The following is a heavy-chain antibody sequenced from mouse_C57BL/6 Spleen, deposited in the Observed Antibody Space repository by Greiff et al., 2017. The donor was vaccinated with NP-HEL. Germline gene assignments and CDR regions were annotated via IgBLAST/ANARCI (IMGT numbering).Heavy chain of an antibody. D-gene: IGHD1-1*01. CDR3: ARRRSYGSSSTSSFAY. CDR2: IYPGDGDT. J-gene: IGHJ3*01. V-gene: IGHV1-80*01. CDR1: GYAFSSYW. Sequence: QVQLKESGAELVKPGASVKISCKASGYAFSSYWMNWVKQRPGKGLEWIGQIYPGDGDTNYNGKFKGKATLTADKSSSTAYMQLSSLTSEDSAVYFCARRRSYGSSSTSSFAYWGQGTLVTVSA.